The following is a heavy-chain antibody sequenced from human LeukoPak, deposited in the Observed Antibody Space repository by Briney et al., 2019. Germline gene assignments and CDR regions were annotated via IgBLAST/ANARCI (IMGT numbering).Heavy chain of an antibody. J-gene: IGHJ4*02. Sequence: GGSLRLSCAASGFTFSSYSMNWVRQAPGKGLEWVSSISSSGSYIYYADSVKGRFTNSRDNAKNSLYLQMNSLRAEDTAVYYCARGPYDSSGYLSYWGQGTLVTVSS. CDR3: ARGPYDSSGYLSY. D-gene: IGHD3-22*01. CDR1: GFTFSSYS. CDR2: ISSSGSYI. V-gene: IGHV3-21*01.